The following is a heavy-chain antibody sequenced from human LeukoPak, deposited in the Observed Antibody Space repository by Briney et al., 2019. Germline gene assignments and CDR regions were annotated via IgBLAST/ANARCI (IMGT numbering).Heavy chain of an antibody. D-gene: IGHD6-13*01. J-gene: IGHJ4*02. V-gene: IGHV3-23*01. CDR1: GFTFSSYA. Sequence: PGGSLRLSCAASGFTFSSYAMSLVRQAPGKGLEWVSAISGSGGSTYYADSVKGRFTISRDNSKNTLYLQMNSLRAEDTAVYYCAKDVGAYSSSCSDYWGQGTLVTVSS. CDR2: ISGSGGST. CDR3: AKDVGAYSSSCSDY.